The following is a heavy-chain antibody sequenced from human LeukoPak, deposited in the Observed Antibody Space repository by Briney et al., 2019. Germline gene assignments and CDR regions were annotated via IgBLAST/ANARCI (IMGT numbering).Heavy chain of an antibody. CDR1: GYTFTNYG. Sequence: ASVKVSCKASGYTFTNYGISWVRQAPGQGLEWMGWINPYNGNINYAQKFQGRVTMTTDTSTSTTYMELRSLRSDDTAVYYCARAVLRRGNYYYMGVWGKGTTVTISS. J-gene: IGHJ6*03. CDR3: ARAVLRRGNYYYMGV. D-gene: IGHD5-24*01. V-gene: IGHV1-18*01. CDR2: INPYNGNI.